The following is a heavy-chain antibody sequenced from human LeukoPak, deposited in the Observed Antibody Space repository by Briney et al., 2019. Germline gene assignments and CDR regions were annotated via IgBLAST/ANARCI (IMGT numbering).Heavy chain of an antibody. J-gene: IGHJ5*02. V-gene: IGHV4-34*01. CDR2: INHSGST. Sequence: KPSESLSLTCAVYGGSFSGYYWSWIRQPPGKGLEWIGEINHSGSTNYNPSLKSRVTISVDTSKNQFSLKLSSVTAADTAVYYCARGGSSSWRGWFDPWGQGTLVTVSS. CDR3: ARGGSSSWRGWFDP. CDR1: GGSFSGYY. D-gene: IGHD6-13*01.